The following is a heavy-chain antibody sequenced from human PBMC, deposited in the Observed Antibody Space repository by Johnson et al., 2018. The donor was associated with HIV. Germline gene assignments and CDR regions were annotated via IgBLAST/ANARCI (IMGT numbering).Heavy chain of an antibody. J-gene: IGHJ3*02. Sequence: QMQLVESGGGVVQPGRSLRLSCAASGFSFSHYAMHWVRQAPGKGLEWVAVIWYNGSKKYYADSVKGRFTISRDNSKNTLYLQMNSLRVEDTGIYYCARDPAAAALRAFDIWGQGTMVTVSS. CDR3: ARDPAAAALRAFDI. D-gene: IGHD6-13*01. CDR2: IWYNGSKK. V-gene: IGHV3-33*01. CDR1: GFSFSHYA.